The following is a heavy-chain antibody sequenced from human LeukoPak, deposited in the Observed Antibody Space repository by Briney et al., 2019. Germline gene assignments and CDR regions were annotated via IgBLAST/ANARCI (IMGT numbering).Heavy chain of an antibody. CDR3: ARASSAYGEYFDY. V-gene: IGHV3-74*01. J-gene: IGHJ4*02. CDR1: GFTCSSYW. CDR2: INTDGSST. Sequence: GGSLRLSCAAPGFTCSSYWMHWGRQAPGKGLVWVSRINTDGSSTSYADSVKGRFTISRDNAKNTLYLQMNSLRAEDTAVYYCARASSAYGEYFDYWGQGTLVTVSS. D-gene: IGHD4-17*01.